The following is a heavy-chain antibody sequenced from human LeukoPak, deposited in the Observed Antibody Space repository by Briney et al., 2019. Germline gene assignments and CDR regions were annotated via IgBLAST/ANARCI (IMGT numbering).Heavy chain of an antibody. CDR2: IGGSGDRT. J-gene: IGHJ4*02. V-gene: IGHV3-23*01. D-gene: IGHD5-24*01. CDR3: AKDMRMASFEH. CDR1: GFTFSSYG. Sequence: GESLRLSCAASGFTFSSYGMNWVRQSPGKGLEWVSGIGGSGDRTYYADSVKGRFSISRDNSKNTLYLQINSLRVEDTAVYYCAKDMRMASFEHWGRGTQVTVSS.